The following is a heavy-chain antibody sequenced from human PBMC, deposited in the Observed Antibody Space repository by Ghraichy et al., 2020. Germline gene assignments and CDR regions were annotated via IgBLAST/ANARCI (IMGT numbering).Heavy chain of an antibody. CDR3: ARDGTRITMVQGVINPTKPFDY. CDR2: INAGNGNT. Sequence: ASVKVSCKASGYTFTSYAMHWVRQAPGQRLEWMGWINAGNGNTKYSQKFQGRVTITRDTSASTAYMELSSLRSEDTAVYYCARDGTRITMVQGVINPTKPFDYWGQGPLVTVSS. V-gene: IGHV1-3*01. J-gene: IGHJ4*02. D-gene: IGHD3-10*01. CDR1: GYTFTSYA.